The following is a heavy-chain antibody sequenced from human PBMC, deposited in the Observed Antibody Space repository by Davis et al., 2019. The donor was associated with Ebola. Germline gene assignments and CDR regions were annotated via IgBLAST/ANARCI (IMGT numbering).Heavy chain of an antibody. CDR1: FCTFICYT. D-gene: IGHD1-1*01. CDR3: ARHILTLESQLPWTSFDY. V-gene: IGHV7-4-1*02. J-gene: IGHJ4*02. Sequence: SVPVSCMASFCTFICYTTNRVRLPPGHPLERMGWIDTNTGKPTYSQGFTGRFVFSLDTSVSTAYLQISSLKAEDTAIYYCARHILTLESQLPWTSFDYWGQGALVTVSS. CDR2: IDTNTGKP.